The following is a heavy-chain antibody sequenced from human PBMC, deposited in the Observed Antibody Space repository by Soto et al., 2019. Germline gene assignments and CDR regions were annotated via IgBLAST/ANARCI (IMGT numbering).Heavy chain of an antibody. D-gene: IGHD3-16*02. V-gene: IGHV4-34*01. Sequence: SETLSLTCAVYGGSFSGYYWSWIRQPPGKGLEWIGEINHSGSTNYNPSLKSRVTISVDTSKNQFSLKLSSVTAADTSVYYCARHDYIWGSYRIDYWGQGTLVTVSS. CDR3: ARHDYIWGSYRIDY. CDR1: GGSFSGYY. CDR2: INHSGST. J-gene: IGHJ4*02.